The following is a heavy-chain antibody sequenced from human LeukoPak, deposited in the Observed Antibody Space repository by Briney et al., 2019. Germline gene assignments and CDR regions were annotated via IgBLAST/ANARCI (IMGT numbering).Heavy chain of an antibody. Sequence: ASVKVSCKASGYTFTSYGISRVRQAPGQGLEWMGWISSYNGNTNYAQKLQGRATMTTDTSTSTAYMELRSLRSDDTAVYYCARGSFPSDDILTGPFDNWGQGTLVTVS. D-gene: IGHD3-9*01. J-gene: IGHJ4*02. CDR2: ISSYNGNT. CDR1: GYTFTSYG. V-gene: IGHV1-18*01. CDR3: ARGSFPSDDILTGPFDN.